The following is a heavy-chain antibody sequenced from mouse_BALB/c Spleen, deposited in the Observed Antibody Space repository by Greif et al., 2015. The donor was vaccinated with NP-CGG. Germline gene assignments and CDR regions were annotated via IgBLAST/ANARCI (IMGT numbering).Heavy chain of an antibody. CDR1: GYTFTSYW. CDR3: AITTAFDY. CDR2: IAPGSGST. D-gene: IGHD1-2*01. V-gene: IGHV1S41*01. Sequence: DLVKPGASVKLSCKASGYTFTSYWINWIKQRPGQGLEWIGRIAPGSGSTYYNEMFKGKATLTVDTSSSTAYIQLSSLSSEDSAVYFCAITTAFDYWGQGTTLTVSS. J-gene: IGHJ2*01.